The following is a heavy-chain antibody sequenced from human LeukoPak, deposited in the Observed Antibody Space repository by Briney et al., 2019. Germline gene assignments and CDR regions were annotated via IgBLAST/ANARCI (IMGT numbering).Heavy chain of an antibody. V-gene: IGHV5-51*01. J-gene: IGHJ3*02. CDR1: GYSFTSYW. D-gene: IGHD3-3*01. CDR3: ARRVDFWSGYSDAFDI. Sequence: GESLQISCKGSGYSFTSYWIGWVRQMPGKGLEWMGIIYPGDSDTRYSPSFQGQVTISADKFISTAYLQWSSLKASDTAMYYCARRVDFWSGYSDAFDIWGQGTMVTVSS. CDR2: IYPGDSDT.